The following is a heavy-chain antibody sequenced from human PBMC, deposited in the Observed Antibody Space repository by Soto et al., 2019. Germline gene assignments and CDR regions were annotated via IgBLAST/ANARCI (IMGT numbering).Heavy chain of an antibody. J-gene: IGHJ6*02. CDR3: ARPRPSSGWYVGYYYYGMDV. V-gene: IGHV1-2*02. Sequence: ASVKVSCKASGYTFTGYYMHWVRQAPGQGLEWMGWINPNSGGTNYAQKFQGRVTMTRDTSISTAYMELSRLRSDDTAVYYCARPRPSSGWYVGYYYYGMDVWGQGTTVTVSS. CDR1: GYTFTGYY. CDR2: INPNSGGT. D-gene: IGHD6-19*01.